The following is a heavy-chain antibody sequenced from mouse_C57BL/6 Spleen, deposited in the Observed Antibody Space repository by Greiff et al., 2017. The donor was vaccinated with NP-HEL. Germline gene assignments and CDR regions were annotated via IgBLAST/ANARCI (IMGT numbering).Heavy chain of an antibody. D-gene: IGHD1-1*01. CDR1: GFTFSSYA. J-gene: IGHJ3*01. CDR3: ARAGYYYGSSPFAY. CDR2: ISDGGSYT. Sequence: EVQLVESGGGLVKPGGSLKLSCAASGFTFSSYAMSWVRQTPEKRLEWVATISDGGSYTYYPDNVKGRFTISRDNAKNNLYLQMSRLKSEDTAMYYWARAGYYYGSSPFAYWGQGTLVTVSA. V-gene: IGHV5-4*01.